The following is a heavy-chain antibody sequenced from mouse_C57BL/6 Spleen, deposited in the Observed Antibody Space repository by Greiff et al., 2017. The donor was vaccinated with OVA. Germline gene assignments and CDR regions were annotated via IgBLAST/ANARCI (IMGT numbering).Heavy chain of an antibody. CDR3: ARDDDFDV. CDR1: GYSITSGYY. J-gene: IGHJ1*03. V-gene: IGHV3-6*01. CDR2: ISYDGSN. Sequence: EVQLVESGPGLVKPSQSLSLTCSVTGYSITSGYYWNWIRQFPGNKLEWMGYISYDGSNNYNPSLKNRISITRDTSKNQFFLKLNSVTTEDTATYYCARDDDFDVWGTGTTVTVSS.